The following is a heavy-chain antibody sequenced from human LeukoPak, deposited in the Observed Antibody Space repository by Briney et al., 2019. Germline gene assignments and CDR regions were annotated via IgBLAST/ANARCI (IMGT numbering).Heavy chain of an antibody. Sequence: PGGSLRLSCAASGFTFSSYAMSWVRQAPGKGLEWVSAISGSGGSTYYADSVKGRFTISRDNSKNTLYLQMNSLRAEDTAVYYCAKVEYCSSTRCPPGDYWGQGTLVTVSS. V-gene: IGHV3-23*01. CDR1: GFTFSSYA. CDR3: AKVEYCSSTRCPPGDY. J-gene: IGHJ4*02. CDR2: ISGSGGST. D-gene: IGHD2-2*01.